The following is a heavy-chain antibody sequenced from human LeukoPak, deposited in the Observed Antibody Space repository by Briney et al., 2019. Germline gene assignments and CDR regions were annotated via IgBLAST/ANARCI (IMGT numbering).Heavy chain of an antibody. D-gene: IGHD3-22*01. CDR1: GGSISSHY. V-gene: IGHV4-59*11. CDR2: IYYSGST. J-gene: IGHJ4*02. CDR3: ASQPDYYDSSGYYAY. Sequence: SETLSLTCTVSGGSISSHYWSWIRQPPGKGLEWIGYIYYSGSTNYNPSLESRVTISVDTSKNQFSLKLSSVTAADTAVYYCASQPDYYDSSGYYAYWGQGTLVTVSS.